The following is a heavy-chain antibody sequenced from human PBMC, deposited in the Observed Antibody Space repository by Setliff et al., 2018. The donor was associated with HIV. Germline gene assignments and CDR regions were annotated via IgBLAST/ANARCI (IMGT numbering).Heavy chain of an antibody. CDR2: IKEGGSEK. CDR3: ARDRASVRDTIFGGAQYYYYMDV. CDR1: GFTFSDHW. D-gene: IGHD3-3*01. V-gene: IGHV3-7*01. Sequence: GGSLRLSCAASGFTFSDHWMSWVRQAPGKGLAWVATIKEGGSEKYYVASVKGRFTMSRDNAKNSRFLQVNSLRADDTAVYYCARDRASVRDTIFGGAQYYYYMDVWGKGTTVTVSS. J-gene: IGHJ6*03.